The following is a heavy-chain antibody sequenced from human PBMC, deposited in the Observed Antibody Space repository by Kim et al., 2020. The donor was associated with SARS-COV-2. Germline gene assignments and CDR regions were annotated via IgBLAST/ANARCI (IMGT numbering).Heavy chain of an antibody. CDR1: GGSISSGGYY. J-gene: IGHJ2*01. CDR2: IYYSGST. Sequence: SETLSVTCTVSGGSISSGGYYWSWIRQHPGKGLEWIGYIYYSGSTYYNPSLKSRVTISVDTSKNQFSLKLSSVTAADTAVYYCARDRAPKLRYFDWTQYWYSDLWGPGILVTVSA. CDR3: ARDRAPKLRYFDWTQYWYSDL. V-gene: IGHV4-31*03. D-gene: IGHD3-9*01.